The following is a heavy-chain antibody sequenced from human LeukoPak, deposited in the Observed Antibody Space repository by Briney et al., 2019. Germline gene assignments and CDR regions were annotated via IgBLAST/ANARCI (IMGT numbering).Heavy chain of an antibody. D-gene: IGHD6-19*01. V-gene: IGHV3-23*01. J-gene: IGHJ4*02. Sequence: GGSLRLSCAASGFTFSTYAMYWVRQARGKGLEWVSASGHGGDTYYADSVKGRFTISRDISKNTLYLQMDSLRAEDTAVYYCAKGSPQYYFDYWGQGTLVTVSS. CDR2: SGHGGDT. CDR1: GFTFSTYA. CDR3: AKGSPQYYFDY.